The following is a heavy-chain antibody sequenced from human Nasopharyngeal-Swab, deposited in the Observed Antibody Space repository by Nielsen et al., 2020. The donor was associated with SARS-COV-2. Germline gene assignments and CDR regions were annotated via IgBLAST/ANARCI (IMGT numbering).Heavy chain of an antibody. CDR3: ARGDYSSSWDRSYYGMDV. Sequence: WAQHAPEQRGGWMGWINAGNGNTKYSQKFQVRVTITRDTSASTAYMELSSLRSEDTAVYYCARGDYSSSWDRSYYGMDVWGQGTTVTVSS. J-gene: IGHJ6*02. V-gene: IGHV1-3*01. CDR2: INAGNGNT. D-gene: IGHD6-13*01.